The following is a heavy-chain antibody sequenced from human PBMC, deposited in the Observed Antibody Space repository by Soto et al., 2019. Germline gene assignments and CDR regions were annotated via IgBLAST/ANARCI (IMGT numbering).Heavy chain of an antibody. D-gene: IGHD1-26*01. V-gene: IGHV5-51*01. CDR2: IYPDDSDT. Sequence: PGESLNISCQGYGYSFTNYWIAWVRQMPGKGLEWMGIIYPDDSDTRYSPSFQGQVTISADTSINTAYLHWSSLNPSDTAMYYCASSFSPPTVPHYDYYDMYVLCQGDTVTVS. J-gene: IGHJ6*02. CDR1: GYSFTNYW. CDR3: ASSFSPPTVPHYDYYDMYV.